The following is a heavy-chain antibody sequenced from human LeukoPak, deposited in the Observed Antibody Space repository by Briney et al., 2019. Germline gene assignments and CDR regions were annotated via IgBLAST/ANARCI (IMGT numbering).Heavy chain of an antibody. D-gene: IGHD3-10*01. J-gene: IGHJ5*02. CDR1: GFTFSSYG. V-gene: IGHV3-23*01. CDR3: AKDLILWFGESLVPWFDP. CDR2: ISGSGGST. Sequence: QPGGSLRLSCAASGFTFSSYGMHWVRQAPGKGLEWVSAISGSGGSTYYADSVKGRFTISRDSSKNTLYLQMNSLRAEDTAVYYCAKDLILWFGESLVPWFDPWGQGTLVTVSS.